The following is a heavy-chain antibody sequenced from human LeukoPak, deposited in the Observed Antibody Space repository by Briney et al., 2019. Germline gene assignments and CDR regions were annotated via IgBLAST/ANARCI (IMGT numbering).Heavy chain of an antibody. CDR3: ARVYDYGDPLFDY. CDR2: INHSGST. Sequence: PSETLSLTCAVYGGSFSGYYWSWIRQPPEKGLEWIGEINHSGSTNYNPSLKSRVTISVDTSKNQFSLELSSVTAADTAVYYCARVYDYGDPLFDYWGQGTLVTVSS. CDR1: GGSFSGYY. V-gene: IGHV4-34*01. J-gene: IGHJ4*02. D-gene: IGHD4-17*01.